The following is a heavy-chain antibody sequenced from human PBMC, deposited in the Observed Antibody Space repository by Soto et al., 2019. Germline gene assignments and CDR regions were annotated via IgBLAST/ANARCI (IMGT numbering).Heavy chain of an antibody. V-gene: IGHV4-31*03. J-gene: IGHJ5*02. Sequence: ILSLTCSVSGAALNSGNYYWSWIRQVPGKGLEWIGHIYVTGAVGYNPSLRDRITISQDTSERQFSLNLRLVTAADTAVYYCARLRIATNNYKWFDPWGQGTLVTVSS. D-gene: IGHD2-21*01. CDR1: GAALNSGNYY. CDR2: IYVTGAV. CDR3: ARLRIATNNYKWFDP.